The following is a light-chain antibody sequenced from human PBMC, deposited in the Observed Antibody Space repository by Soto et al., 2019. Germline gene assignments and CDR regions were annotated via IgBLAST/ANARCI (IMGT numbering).Light chain of an antibody. J-gene: IGKJ2*01. CDR1: QSVSSN. Sequence: EIVMTQSPATLSVSPGERATLSCGASQSVSSNLAWYQQKPGQAPRLLIFGASTRATGIPARFSGSGSETEFTLTISSLQSEDFAIYYCQQYNNWPYTFGQGTKLEIK. V-gene: IGKV3-15*01. CDR2: GAS. CDR3: QQYNNWPYT.